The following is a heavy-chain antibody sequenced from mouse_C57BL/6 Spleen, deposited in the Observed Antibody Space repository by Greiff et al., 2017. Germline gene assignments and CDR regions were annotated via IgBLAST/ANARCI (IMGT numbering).Heavy chain of an antibody. CDR1: GFTFTDYY. Sequence: EVKLVESGGGLVQPGGSLSLSCAASGFTFTDYYMSWVRQPPGKALEWLGFIRNKANGYTTEYSASVKGRFTISRDNSQSILYLQMNALRAEDSATYDCARYTGMYYFDYWGQGTTLTVSS. CDR3: ARYTGMYYFDY. D-gene: IGHD4-1*01. V-gene: IGHV7-3*01. J-gene: IGHJ2*01. CDR2: IRNKANGYTT.